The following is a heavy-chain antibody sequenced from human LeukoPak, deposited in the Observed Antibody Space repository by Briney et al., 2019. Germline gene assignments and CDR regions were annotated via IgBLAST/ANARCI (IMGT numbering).Heavy chain of an antibody. CDR2: ICFDGSQE. D-gene: IGHD4-17*01. V-gene: IGHV3-33*01. J-gene: IGHJ4*02. Sequence: PGGSLRLSCAASASDFSRHGMHGVRQAPGKGGEGVALICFDGSQEYYADSVRGRFTVSRDNSNNMVYLQMNSLRDEDTGFYYCARLYGVYLIDYWGQGTLVTVSS. CDR3: ARLYGVYLIDY. CDR1: ASDFSRHG.